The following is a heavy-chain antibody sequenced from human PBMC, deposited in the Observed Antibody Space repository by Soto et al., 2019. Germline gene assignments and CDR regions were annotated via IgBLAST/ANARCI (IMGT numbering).Heavy chain of an antibody. CDR2: ISGSGGST. Sequence: GGSLRLSCAASGFTFSSYAMSWVRQAPGKGLEWVSAISGSGGSTYYADSVKGRFTISRDNSKNTLYLQMNSLRAEDTAVYYCAKTGDYYFYYGMDVWGQGTTVTVSS. J-gene: IGHJ6*02. CDR3: AKTGDYYFYYGMDV. V-gene: IGHV3-23*01. D-gene: IGHD4-17*01. CDR1: GFTFSSYA.